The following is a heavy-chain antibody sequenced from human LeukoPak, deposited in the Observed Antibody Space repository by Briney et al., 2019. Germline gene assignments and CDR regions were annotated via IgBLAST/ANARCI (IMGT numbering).Heavy chain of an antibody. V-gene: IGHV1-2*02. D-gene: IGHD3-22*01. Sequence: ASVKVSCKASGYTFIANYMHWVRQAPGQGLEGMGWINPNGGGTKYAQKFQGRVTMTRDTSISTAYMELSSLRSEDTAVYYCARGRRRVDYYDSSGYYYWFDPWGQGTLVTVSS. J-gene: IGHJ5*02. CDR3: ARGRRRVDYYDSSGYYYWFDP. CDR1: GYTFIANY. CDR2: INPNGGGT.